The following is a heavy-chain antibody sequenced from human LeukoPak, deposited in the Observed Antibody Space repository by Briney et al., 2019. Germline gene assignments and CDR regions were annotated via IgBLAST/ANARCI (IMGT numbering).Heavy chain of an antibody. D-gene: IGHD3-22*01. V-gene: IGHV1-2*02. CDR3: XXXXXXXXSSGYYSPSWFDP. CDR1: GYTFTGYY. J-gene: IGHJ5*02. CDR2: INPNSGGT. Sequence: ASVKVSCKASGYTFTGYYMHWVRQAPGQGLEWMGWINPNSGGTNYAQKFQGRVTMTRDTSISTAYMELSRLRSDDTAVYYCXXXXXXXXSSGYYSPSWFDPWGQGTLVTVSS.